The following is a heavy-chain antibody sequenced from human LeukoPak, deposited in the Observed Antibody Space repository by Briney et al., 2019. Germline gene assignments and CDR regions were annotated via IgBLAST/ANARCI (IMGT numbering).Heavy chain of an antibody. CDR1: GGSFSGYY. D-gene: IGHD3-22*01. CDR3: ASRGVYDSSGGAAFDI. J-gene: IGHJ3*02. CDR2: INHSGST. Sequence: PSETLSLTCAVYGGSFSGYYWSWIRQPPGKGLEWIGEINHSGSTNYNPSLKSRVTISVDTSKNQFSLKLSSVTAADTAVYYCASRGVYDSSGGAAFDIWGQGTMVTVSS. V-gene: IGHV4-34*01.